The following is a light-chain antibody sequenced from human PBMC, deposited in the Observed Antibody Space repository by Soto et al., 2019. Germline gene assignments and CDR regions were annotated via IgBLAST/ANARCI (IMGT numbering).Light chain of an antibody. V-gene: IGKV3-15*01. J-gene: IGKJ3*01. CDR3: QQYYNWPFT. Sequence: EIVMTQSPATLPVSPGERATLSCRASQGVSSNLAWYQQKPGQAPTILIYGASTRATGIPARFSGSGSGTEFSLTITSLQSEDFAAYYCQQYYNWPFTFGPGTKVDIK. CDR1: QGVSSN. CDR2: GAS.